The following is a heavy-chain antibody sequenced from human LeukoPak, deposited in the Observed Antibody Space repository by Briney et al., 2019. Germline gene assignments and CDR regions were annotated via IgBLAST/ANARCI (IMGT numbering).Heavy chain of an antibody. J-gene: IGHJ5*01. Sequence: PGGSLRLSCAASGLTFSNYGMHWVRQPPGKGLEWVAVIPFDSSNQYYTDSVKGRFTISRDNSKNTLYLQMNSLRPEDTAVYYCAKNRIPTSIIPDSWGPGTLVTVSS. CDR1: GLTFSNYG. V-gene: IGHV3-30*18. CDR2: IPFDSSNQ. D-gene: IGHD2-2*02. CDR3: AKNRIPTSIIPDS.